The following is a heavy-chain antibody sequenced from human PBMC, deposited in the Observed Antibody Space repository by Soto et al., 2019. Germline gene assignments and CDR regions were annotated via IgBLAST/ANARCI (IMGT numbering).Heavy chain of an antibody. J-gene: IGHJ4*02. V-gene: IGHV3-72*01. CDR1: GFTFSDHY. Sequence: EVLLVESGGGLVQPGGSLRLSCAASGFTFSDHYMDWVRQAPGKGLEWVGRIKNKANSYTTEYAAYVKGRFTISRDDSKNSLNLQMSSLKTEDTAVYYCTRLRLGVTTRYLVYWGQGTLFTVSS. CDR2: IKNKANSYTT. CDR3: TRLRLGVTTRYLVY. D-gene: IGHD4-4*01.